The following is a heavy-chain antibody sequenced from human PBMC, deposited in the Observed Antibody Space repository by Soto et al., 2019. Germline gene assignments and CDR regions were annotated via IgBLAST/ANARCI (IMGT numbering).Heavy chain of an antibody. J-gene: IGHJ6*03. CDR3: AKTVGSIGDYMDV. CDR1: GFNFRSYA. V-gene: IGHV3-23*01. D-gene: IGHD6-6*01. Sequence: WGSLRLSCAASGFNFRSYAMRWVRQAPGKGLEWVSAISGSGGSTYYADSVKGRFTISRDNSKNTLYLQMNSLRAEDTAVYYCAKTVGSIGDYMDVWGKGTTVTVSS. CDR2: ISGSGGST.